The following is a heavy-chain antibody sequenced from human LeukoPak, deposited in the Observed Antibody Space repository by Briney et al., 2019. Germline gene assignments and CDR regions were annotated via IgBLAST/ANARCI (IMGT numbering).Heavy chain of an antibody. CDR2: ISRSGSTI. J-gene: IGHJ4*02. D-gene: IGHD2-2*01. CDR1: GFTFSDYI. Sequence: PGGSLRLSCAASGFTFSDYIMNWVRQAPGKGLEWVSYISRSGSTIYYADSVKGRFTISRDNAKNSLYLQMNSLRAEDTAVYYCARDRYCSSDTCCLHFDYWGQGTLVTVSS. CDR3: ARDRYCSSDTCCLHFDY. V-gene: IGHV3-48*04.